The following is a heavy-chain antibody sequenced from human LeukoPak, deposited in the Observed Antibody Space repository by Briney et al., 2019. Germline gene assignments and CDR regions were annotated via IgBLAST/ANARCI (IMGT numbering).Heavy chain of an antibody. D-gene: IGHD5-18*01. CDR1: GFTFSSYA. CDR3: ARAAMGFDY. Sequence: PGGSLRLSCAASGFTFSSYAMHRVRQAPGKGLEWVAVISYDGSNKYYADSVKGRFTISRDNSKNTLYLQMNSLRAEDTAVYYCARAAMGFDYWGQGTLVTVSS. J-gene: IGHJ4*02. CDR2: ISYDGSNK. V-gene: IGHV3-30-3*01.